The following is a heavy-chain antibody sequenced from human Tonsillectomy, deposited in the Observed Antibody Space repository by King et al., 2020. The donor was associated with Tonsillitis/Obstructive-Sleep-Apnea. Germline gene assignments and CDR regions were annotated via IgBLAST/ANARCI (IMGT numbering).Heavy chain of an antibody. D-gene: IGHD2-2*01. Sequence: VQLVESGGGVVQPGRSLRLSCAASGFTFSTYAMHWVRQAPGKGLEWVAVISFDGRNKYYAESVKGRFTISRDNSKNTLYVQMNSLRAEETAVYLCARVGLGGEDYQLLFNYYSYYAMDVWGQGTTVTVSS. V-gene: IGHV3-30*04. CDR1: GFTFSTYA. CDR2: ISFDGRNK. J-gene: IGHJ6*02. CDR3: ARVGLGGEDYQLLFNYYSYYAMDV.